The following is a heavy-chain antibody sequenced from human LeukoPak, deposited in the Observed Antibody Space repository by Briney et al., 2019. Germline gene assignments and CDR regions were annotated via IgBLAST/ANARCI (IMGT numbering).Heavy chain of an antibody. CDR2: ISSSGSTI. V-gene: IGHV3-11*04. J-gene: IGHJ6*02. CDR3: ARDHYYGSGRLVRYYYGMDV. Sequence: GGSLRLSCAASGFTFSDYYMSWIRQAPGKGLEWVSYISSSGSTIYYADSVKGRFTISRDNAKNSLYLQMNSLRAEDTAVYYCARDHYYGSGRLVRYYYGMDVWGQGTTVTVSS. D-gene: IGHD3-10*01. CDR1: GFTFSDYY.